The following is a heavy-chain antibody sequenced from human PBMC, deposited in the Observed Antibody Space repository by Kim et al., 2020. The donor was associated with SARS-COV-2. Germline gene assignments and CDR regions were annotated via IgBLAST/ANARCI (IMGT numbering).Heavy chain of an antibody. J-gene: IGHJ4*01. CDR1: GFTFSSYA. Sequence: GGSLRLSCAASGFTFSSYAMHWVRQAPGKGLEWVAVISYDGSNKYYADSVKGRFTISRDNSKNTLYLQMNSLRAEDTAVYYCARDLPLYGSGGYYNYYF. CDR2: ISYDGSNK. CDR3: ARDLPLYGSGGYYNYYF. V-gene: IGHV3-30*04. D-gene: IGHD3-10*01.